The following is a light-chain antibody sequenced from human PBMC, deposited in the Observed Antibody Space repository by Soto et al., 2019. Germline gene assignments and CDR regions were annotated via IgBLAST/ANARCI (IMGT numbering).Light chain of an antibody. J-gene: IGKJ1*01. CDR3: QQYGSPGT. CDR1: HSVRNK. V-gene: IGKV3-20*01. Sequence: GATHSVRNKLAWYQQKPGQAPRLLIYDASTRATGIPARFRGSGSGTDFTLTISRLAPEDFAVYYCQQYGSPGTFGQGTKV. CDR2: DAS.